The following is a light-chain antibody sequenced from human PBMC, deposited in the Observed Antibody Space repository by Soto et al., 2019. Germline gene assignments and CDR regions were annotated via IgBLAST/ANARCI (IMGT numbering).Light chain of an antibody. CDR1: QSVDSK. CDR2: DAC. J-gene: IGKJ4*01. Sequence: EIVMTQSPATLSVSPGERAIFSCRASQSVDSKLAWYQQKLGQAPRLLIYDACTRATGIPARFTARGSGTEFTLTISGLQSEDFAIYYCQQYYVWNTFGGGTKVEIK. V-gene: IGKV3-15*01. CDR3: QQYYVWNT.